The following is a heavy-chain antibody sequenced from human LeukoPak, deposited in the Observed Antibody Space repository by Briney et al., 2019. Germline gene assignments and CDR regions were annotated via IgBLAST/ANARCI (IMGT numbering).Heavy chain of an antibody. CDR3: AKDSLWFGELLSGGMDV. D-gene: IGHD3-10*01. CDR2: ISYDGSNK. CDR1: GFTFSSYG. V-gene: IGHV3-30*18. Sequence: PGRSLRLSCAASGFTFSSYGMHWVRQAPGKGLEWVAVISYDGSNKYYADSVKGRFTISRDNSKNTLYLQMNSLRAEDTAVYYCAKDSLWFGELLSGGMDVWGQGTTVTVSS. J-gene: IGHJ6*02.